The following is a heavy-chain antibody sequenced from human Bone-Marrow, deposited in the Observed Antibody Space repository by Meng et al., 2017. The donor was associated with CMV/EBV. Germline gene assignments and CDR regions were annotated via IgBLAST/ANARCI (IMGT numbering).Heavy chain of an antibody. J-gene: IGHJ4*02. CDR3: ARGRHIAARPFYY. Sequence: QRQSQEGGAGLLMPSGTLSLTCAVYGGSFSGYYWSWIRQPPGKGLEWIGEINHSGSTNYNPSLKSRVTISVDTSKNQFSLKLSSVTAADTAVYYCARGRHIAARPFYYWGQGTLVTVSS. D-gene: IGHD6-6*01. CDR2: INHSGST. CDR1: GGSFSGYY. V-gene: IGHV4-34*01.